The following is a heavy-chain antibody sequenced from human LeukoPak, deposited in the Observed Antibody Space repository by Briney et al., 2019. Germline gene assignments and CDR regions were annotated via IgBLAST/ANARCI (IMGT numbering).Heavy chain of an antibody. CDR3: ARGPSGSYIDAFDI. CDR1: GFTFSTYS. J-gene: IGHJ3*02. Sequence: QSGGSLRLSCTTSGFTFSTYSMNWVRQAPGKGLEWISYISSSSSIYYADSVRGRFTISRDNAKNSLYLQMNSLRDEDTAVYYCARGPSGSYIDAFDIWGQGTMVTVSS. D-gene: IGHD1-26*01. V-gene: IGHV3-48*02. CDR2: ISSSSSI.